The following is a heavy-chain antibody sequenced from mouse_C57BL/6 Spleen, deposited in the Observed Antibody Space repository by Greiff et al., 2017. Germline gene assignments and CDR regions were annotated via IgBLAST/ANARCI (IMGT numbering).Heavy chain of an antibody. CDR1: GYTFTDYE. CDR2: IDPENGGT. J-gene: IGHJ2*01. V-gene: IGHV1-15*01. CDR3: TRGILRGYFDY. D-gene: IGHD1-1*01. Sequence: QVQLQQSGAELVRPGASVTLSCKASGYTFTDYEMHWVKQTPVHGLEWIGAIDPENGGTAYNQKFKGKAILTADKSSSPAYMELRSLASEDSAVYYCTRGILRGYFDYWGQGTTLTVSS.